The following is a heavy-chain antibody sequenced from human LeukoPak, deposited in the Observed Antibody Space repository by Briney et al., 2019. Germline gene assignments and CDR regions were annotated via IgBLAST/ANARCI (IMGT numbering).Heavy chain of an antibody. V-gene: IGHV4-39*02. CDR3: ARERGVGTYYYGSGPSSPLYY. J-gene: IGHJ4*02. CDR2: IYYSGST. Sequence: SETLSLTCTVSGGSISSSSYYWGWIRQPPGKGLEWIGSIYYSGSTYYNPSLKSRVTISVDTSKNQFSLKLSSVTAADTAVYYCARERGVGTYYYGSGPSSPLYYWGQGTLVTVSS. D-gene: IGHD3-10*01. CDR1: GGSISSSSYY.